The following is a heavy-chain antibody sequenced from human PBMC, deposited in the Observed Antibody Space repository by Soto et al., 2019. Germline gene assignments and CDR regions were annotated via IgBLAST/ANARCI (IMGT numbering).Heavy chain of an antibody. CDR1: GYTFSSFG. CDR2: ITTDKGKT. J-gene: IGHJ4*02. Sequence: ASVKVSCKTSGYTFSSFGISWGRQAPGQGLEWMGRITTDKGKTNYAQKFQGRVTVTSDTSTSAAYMQLRSLTSDDTAVYYCARDMGVNDNGDYVDYWGQGTLVTVSS. D-gene: IGHD3-16*01. V-gene: IGHV1-18*01. CDR3: ARDMGVNDNGDYVDY.